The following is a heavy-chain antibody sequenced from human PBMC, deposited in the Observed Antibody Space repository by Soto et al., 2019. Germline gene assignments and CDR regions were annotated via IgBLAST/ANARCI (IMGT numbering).Heavy chain of an antibody. D-gene: IGHD2-15*01. Sequence: QVQLVQSAAEVKKPGASVKVSCKASGYTLTNYAISWVRQAPGQGPEWMGWINTYNGSSKYAQKCQGRVTMTTDTSTSNAYMELRSLASVDTAGYYCGRECTDGSCFCIYWGQGTLVTVSS. CDR1: GYTLTNYA. CDR3: GRECTDGSCFCIY. J-gene: IGHJ4*02. V-gene: IGHV1-18*01. CDR2: INTYNGSS.